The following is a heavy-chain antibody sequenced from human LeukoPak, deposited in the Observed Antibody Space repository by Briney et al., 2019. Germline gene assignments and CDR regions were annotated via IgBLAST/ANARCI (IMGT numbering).Heavy chain of an antibody. Sequence: GASVKLSCKASGYTFTSYDINWVRQATGQGLEWMGWISAYNGNTNYAQKLQGRVTMTTDTSTSTAYMELRSLRSDDTAVYYCARDAYYDFWSGYYSRAQPSYYFDYWGQGTLVTVSS. D-gene: IGHD3-3*01. V-gene: IGHV1-18*01. CDR1: GYTFTSYD. CDR2: ISAYNGNT. J-gene: IGHJ4*02. CDR3: ARDAYYDFWSGYYSRAQPSYYFDY.